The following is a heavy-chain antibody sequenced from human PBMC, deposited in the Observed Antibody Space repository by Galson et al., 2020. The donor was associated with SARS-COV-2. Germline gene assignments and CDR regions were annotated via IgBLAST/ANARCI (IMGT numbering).Heavy chain of an antibody. Sequence: GGSLRLSCAASGFRFSRYWMNWVRQAPVKGLEWVANIKEDGSERYYVDSVRGRFTTSRDNAKNSLYLEMNSLRAEDTAVYYCASAVTGTESLPDWSLGPEEYGLALWGQGTTVTVSS. D-gene: IGHD6-19*01. CDR2: IKEDGSER. CDR3: ASAVTGTESLPDWSLGPEEYGLAL. J-gene: IGHJ6*02. CDR1: GFRFSRYW. V-gene: IGHV3-7*05.